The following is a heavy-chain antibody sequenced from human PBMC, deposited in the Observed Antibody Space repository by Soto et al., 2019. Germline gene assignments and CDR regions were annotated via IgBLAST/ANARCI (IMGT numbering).Heavy chain of an antibody. J-gene: IGHJ5*02. CDR2: IYFTGNT. D-gene: IGHD6-25*01. CDR3: AGQTFTIAAASHGRSNWFDP. CDR1: GGSVSSGDFY. Sequence: SETLSLTCTVSGGSVSSGDFYWSWIRQPPGKGLEWIGTIYFTGNTYYTPSLKSRLTMSIDTSKNEFSLRLNSVTAADTAVYYCAGQTFTIAAASHGRSNWFDPWGPGTLVTVS. V-gene: IGHV4-39*01.